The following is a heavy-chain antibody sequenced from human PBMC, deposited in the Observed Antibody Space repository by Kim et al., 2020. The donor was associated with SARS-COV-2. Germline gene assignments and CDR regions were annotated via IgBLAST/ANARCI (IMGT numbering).Heavy chain of an antibody. J-gene: IGHJ4*02. CDR2: IYYSGST. D-gene: IGHD3-16*02. V-gene: IGHV4-59*13. Sequence: SETLSLTCTVSGGSISSYYWSWIRQPPGKGLEWIGYIYYSGSTNYNPSHKSRVTISVDTSKNQFSLKLSSVTAADTAVYYCARLNTRSLAFDYWGQGTLVTVAS. CDR3: ARLNTRSLAFDY. CDR1: GGSISSYY.